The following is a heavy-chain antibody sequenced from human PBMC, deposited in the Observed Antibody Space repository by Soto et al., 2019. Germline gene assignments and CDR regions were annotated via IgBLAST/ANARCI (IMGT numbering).Heavy chain of an antibody. CDR2: ISAYNGNT. CDR1: GYTFTSYG. J-gene: IGHJ6*02. V-gene: IGHV1-18*01. CDR3: ARRSDSSGYSPYGMDV. Sequence: QVQLVQSGAEVKKPGASVKVSCKASGYTFTSYGISWVRHAPGQGLEWMGWISAYNGNTKYAQKLQGRVTMTTDTSTSTAYTELRSLRSDDTAVYYCARRSDSSGYSPYGMDVWGQGTTVTVSS. D-gene: IGHD3-22*01.